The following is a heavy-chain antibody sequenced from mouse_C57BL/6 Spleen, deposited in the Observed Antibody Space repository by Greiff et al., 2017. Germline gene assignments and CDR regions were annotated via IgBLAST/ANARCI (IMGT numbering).Heavy chain of an antibody. D-gene: IGHD1-1*01. V-gene: IGHV6-6*01. CDR1: GFTFSDAW. CDR3: TRGFTVVATRYYAMDY. J-gene: IGHJ4*01. CDR2: IRNKANNHAT. Sequence: DVMLVESGGGLVQPGGSMKLSCAASGFTFSDAWMDWVRQSPEKGLEWVAEIRNKANNHATYYAESVKGRFTISRDDSKSSVYLQMNSLRAEDTGIYYCTRGFTVVATRYYAMDYWGQGTSVTVSS.